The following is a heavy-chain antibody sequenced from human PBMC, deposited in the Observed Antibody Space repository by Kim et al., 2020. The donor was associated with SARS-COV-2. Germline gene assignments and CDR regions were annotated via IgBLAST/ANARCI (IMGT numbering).Heavy chain of an antibody. CDR2: INHSGST. V-gene: IGHV4-34*01. CDR1: GGSFSGYY. CDR3: ARGQHCSSTSCQLNWFDP. D-gene: IGHD2-2*01. Sequence: SETPLTCAVYGGSFSGYYWSWIRQPPGKGLEWIGEINHSGSTNYNQSLKSRVTISVDTSKNQFSLKLSSVTAADTAVYYCARGQHCSSTSCQLNWFDPWG. J-gene: IGHJ5*02.